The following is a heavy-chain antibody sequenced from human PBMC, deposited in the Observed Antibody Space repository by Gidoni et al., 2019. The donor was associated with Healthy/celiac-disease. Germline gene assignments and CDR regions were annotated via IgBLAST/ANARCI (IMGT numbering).Heavy chain of an antibody. CDR2: INPNSGGT. J-gene: IGHJ3*02. V-gene: IGHV1-2*02. CDR1: GYTFTGYY. CDR3: ARIDSSGYYYEGGDAFDI. Sequence: QVQLVQSGAEVKKPGASVKVSCKASGYTFTGYYMHWVRQAPGQGLEWMGWINPNSGGTNYAQKFQGRVTMTRDTSISTAYMELSRLRSDDTAVYYCARIDSSGYYYEGGDAFDIWGQGTMVTVSS. D-gene: IGHD3-22*01.